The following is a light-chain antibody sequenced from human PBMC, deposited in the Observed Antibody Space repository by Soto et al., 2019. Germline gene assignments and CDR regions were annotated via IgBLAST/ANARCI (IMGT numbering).Light chain of an antibody. CDR1: QSVSIY. CDR3: QQRSNWPPT. V-gene: IGKV3-11*01. J-gene: IGKJ2*01. Sequence: EIVLTQSPATLSLSPGERAALSCRASQSVSIYLAWYQQKPGQAPRLLIYAASNRATGIPARFSGSGSGTDFTLTLSSLEPEDFAVYYCQQRSNWPPTFGQGTKLEIK. CDR2: AAS.